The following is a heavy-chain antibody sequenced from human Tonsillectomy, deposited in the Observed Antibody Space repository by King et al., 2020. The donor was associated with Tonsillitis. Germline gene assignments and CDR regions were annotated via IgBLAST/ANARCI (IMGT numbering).Heavy chain of an antibody. CDR3: AHSVVYYSYYYFMDV. J-gene: IGHJ6*03. Sequence: ITLKESGPTLVKPTQTLTLTCTFSGFSLSTSGVGVGWIRQPPGQALEWLALIYWNDDKRYSPSLKSRLTITKDTSKNQVVLTMTNMDPVDTATYFCAHSVVYYSYYYFMDVWGKGTTVTVSS. CDR1: GFSLSTSGVG. CDR2: IYWNDDK. D-gene: IGHD3-22*01. V-gene: IGHV2-5*01.